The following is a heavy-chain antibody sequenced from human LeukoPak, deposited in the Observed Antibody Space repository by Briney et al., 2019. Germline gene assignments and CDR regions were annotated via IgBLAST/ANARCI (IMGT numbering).Heavy chain of an antibody. J-gene: IGHJ4*02. Sequence: QPGGSLRLSCAASGFTFRNYGMGWVRQAPGKGLEWVSGFSGSGSSTYYADSVKGRFTISRDNSKNTMYVQMNSLRAEDTALYYCSTRTGASPYYFDFWGQGILVTVSS. CDR3: STRTGASPYYFDF. D-gene: IGHD1-1*01. CDR2: FSGSGSST. CDR1: GFTFRNYG. V-gene: IGHV3-23*01.